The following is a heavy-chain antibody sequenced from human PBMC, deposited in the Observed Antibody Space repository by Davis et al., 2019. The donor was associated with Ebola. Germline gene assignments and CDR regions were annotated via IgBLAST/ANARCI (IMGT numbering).Heavy chain of an antibody. CDR1: GASVRSDSYH. CDR2: IFYTGST. V-gene: IGHV4-61*01. D-gene: IGHD7-27*01. J-gene: IGHJ4*02. Sequence: MPSETLSLTCSVSGASVRSDSYHLTWIRRPPGKGLEWLGYIFYTGSTNYNSSLKSRLTISRDTSTNQFSLKLTSMTAADTAVYYCAAEGDTGAYEDWGQGSLVTVSS. CDR3: AAEGDTGAYED.